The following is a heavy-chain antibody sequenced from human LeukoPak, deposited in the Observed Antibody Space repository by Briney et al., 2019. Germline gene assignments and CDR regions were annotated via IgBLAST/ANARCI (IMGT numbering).Heavy chain of an antibody. Sequence: PGGSLRLSCATSGFTFSNAWMNWVRQAPGKELEWVSYISSSSSTIYYADSVKGRFTISRDNAKNSLYLQMSSLRVEDAAVYYCTRDWVSADEDWGQGTLVTVSS. D-gene: IGHD3-16*01. CDR3: TRDWVSADED. CDR2: ISSSSSTI. J-gene: IGHJ4*02. V-gene: IGHV3-48*01. CDR1: GFTFSNAW.